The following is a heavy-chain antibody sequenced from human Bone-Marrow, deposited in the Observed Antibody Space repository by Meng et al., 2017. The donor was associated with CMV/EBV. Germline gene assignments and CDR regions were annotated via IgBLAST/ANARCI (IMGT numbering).Heavy chain of an antibody. CDR3: ARDGWSPGGFDV. Sequence: GGSLRLSCAASGFTFSNYNMGWVRQAPGKGLEWVSSISSSSSYIYFADSVQGRFTISRDNAKSSLYLQMNSLRAEDTAVYYCARDGWSPGGFDVWGQGTTVTVSS. D-gene: IGHD3-3*01. J-gene: IGHJ6*02. CDR2: ISSSSSYI. V-gene: IGHV3-21*01. CDR1: GFTFSNYN.